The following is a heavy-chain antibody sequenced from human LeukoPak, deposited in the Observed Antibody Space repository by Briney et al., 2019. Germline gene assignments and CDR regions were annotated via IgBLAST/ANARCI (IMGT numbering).Heavy chain of an antibody. V-gene: IGHV3-48*03. CDR1: GFTFSSYE. CDR3: AREGSGCYYY. D-gene: IGHD3-22*01. Sequence: GGSLRLSCAASGFTFSSYEMNWVRQAPGKGLEWVSYISSSGTTIYYADSVKGRFTISRDNAKNSLFLQMSSLRAEDTAVYYCAREGSGCYYYWGQGTLVTVSS. CDR2: ISSSGTTI. J-gene: IGHJ4*02.